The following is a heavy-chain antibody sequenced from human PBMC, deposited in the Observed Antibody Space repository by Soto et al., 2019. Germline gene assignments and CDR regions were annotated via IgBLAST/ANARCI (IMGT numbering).Heavy chain of an antibody. V-gene: IGHV3-33*01. CDR2: IWYDGSNK. CDR1: GFTFSSYG. Sequence: QVQLVESGGGVVQPGRSLRLSCAASGFTFSSYGMHWVRQAPGKGLEWVAVIWYDGSNKYYADSVKGRFTISRDNSKNTLYLQMNSLRAEDKAVYYCARASGSYSAGYWGQGTLVTVSS. J-gene: IGHJ4*02. D-gene: IGHD1-26*01. CDR3: ARASGSYSAGY.